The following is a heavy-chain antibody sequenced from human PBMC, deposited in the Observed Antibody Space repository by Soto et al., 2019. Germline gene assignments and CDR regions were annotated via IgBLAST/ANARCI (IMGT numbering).Heavy chain of an antibody. J-gene: IGHJ3*02. Sequence: GGSLRLSCAVAGIHSSSYAMIWVRQAPGKGLEWVANIKQDGSEKYYVDSVKGRFTISRDNAKNSLYLQMNSLRAEDTAVYYCARVEAFDSWGQGKIVSVS. CDR3: ARVEAFDS. V-gene: IGHV3-7*01. CDR2: IKQDGSEK. CDR1: GIHSSSYA.